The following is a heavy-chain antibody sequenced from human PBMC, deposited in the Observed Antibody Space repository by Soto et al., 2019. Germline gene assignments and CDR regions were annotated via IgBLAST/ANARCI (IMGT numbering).Heavy chain of an antibody. CDR1: GGSISSGDYY. CDR2: IYYSGST. CDR3: ARDWSFVAGFGELLHWFDP. Sequence: SETLSLTCTVSGGSISSGDYYWSWIRQPPGKGLEWIGYIYYSGSTYYNPSLKSRVTISVDTSKNQFSLKLSSVTAADTAVYYCARDWSFVAGFGELLHWFDPWGQGTLVTVSS. V-gene: IGHV4-30-4*01. J-gene: IGHJ5*02. D-gene: IGHD3-10*01.